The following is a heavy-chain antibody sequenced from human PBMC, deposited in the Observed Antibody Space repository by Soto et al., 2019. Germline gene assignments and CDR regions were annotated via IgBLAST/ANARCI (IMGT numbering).Heavy chain of an antibody. V-gene: IGHV3-7*03. D-gene: IGHD6-19*01. J-gene: IGHJ4*02. CDR1: GLTFNTHW. Sequence: GGSLRLSCVASGLTFNTHWMSWVRQAPGKGLEWVAGIKEDGSQKYYVDSVRGRFTISRDNAKNSLYLQMDGLRAEDTAVYYCARINSSGSYWGQGTLVTVYS. CDR2: IKEDGSQK. CDR3: ARINSSGSY.